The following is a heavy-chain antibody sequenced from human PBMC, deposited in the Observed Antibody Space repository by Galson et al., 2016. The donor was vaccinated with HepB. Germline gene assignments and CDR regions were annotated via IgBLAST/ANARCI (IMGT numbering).Heavy chain of an antibody. J-gene: IGHJ3*01. V-gene: IGHV5-51*01. CDR3: ARRSSDAFDF. CDR1: GYSFTSYW. Sequence: QSGAEVKKPGESLKISCEGSGYSFTSYWIGWVRQMPGKGLEWMGTIYPGDSDTRYSPSSQGQVTISADKSISAAYLQWNSLKASDTAIYYCARRSSDAFDFWGQGTTVTVS. CDR2: IYPGDSDT. D-gene: IGHD3-10*01.